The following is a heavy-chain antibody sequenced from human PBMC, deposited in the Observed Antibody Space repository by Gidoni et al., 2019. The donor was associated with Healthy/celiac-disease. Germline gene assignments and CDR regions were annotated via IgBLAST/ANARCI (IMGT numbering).Heavy chain of an antibody. V-gene: IGHV4-34*01. CDR1: GGSFSGYY. J-gene: IGHJ4*02. D-gene: IGHD1-20*01. CDR2: INHSGST. Sequence: QVQLQQWGAGLLKPSETLSLTCAVYGGSFSGYYWSWIRQPPGKGLGWIGEINHSGSTNYNPSRKSRVNISGDTSKNQVSMKLSSVTAADTAVYYCARSGYNWKRYFDYWGQGTLVTVSS. CDR3: ARSGYNWKRYFDY.